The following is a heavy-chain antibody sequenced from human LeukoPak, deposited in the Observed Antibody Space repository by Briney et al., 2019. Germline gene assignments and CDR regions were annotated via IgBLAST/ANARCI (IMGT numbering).Heavy chain of an antibody. V-gene: IGHV3-73*01. CDR3: TSCGGDCYSGFDY. CDR1: GFTFSGSA. CDR2: IRSKANSYAT. D-gene: IGHD2-21*02. Sequence: TGGSLRLSCAASGFTFSGSAMHWVHQASGKGLEWVGRIRSKANSYATSYAASVKGRFTISRDDSKNTAYLQMNSLKTEDTAVYYCTSCGGDCYSGFDYWGQGTLVTVSS. J-gene: IGHJ4*02.